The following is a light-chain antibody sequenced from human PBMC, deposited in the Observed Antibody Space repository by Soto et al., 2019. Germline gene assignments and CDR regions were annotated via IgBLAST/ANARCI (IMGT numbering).Light chain of an antibody. CDR3: MQGTHWPRT. CDR1: QSLVYSDGNTY. V-gene: IGKV2-30*01. J-gene: IGKJ1*01. CDR2: KVS. Sequence: DVVLTQSPLSLPVTLGQPASISCNSSQSLVYSDGNTYLTWFHQRPGQSPRRLFYKVSDRDSGVPDRFSGSGSGTDFALEISRVEAEDVGIYYCMQGTHWPRTFGQGTRVEMK.